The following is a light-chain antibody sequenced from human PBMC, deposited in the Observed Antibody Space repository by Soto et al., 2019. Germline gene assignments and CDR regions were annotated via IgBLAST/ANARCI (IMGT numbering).Light chain of an antibody. CDR2: AAS. CDR1: QSVGRNY. J-gene: IGKJ1*01. V-gene: IGKV3-20*01. Sequence: EIVLTQFTGTLSLSPGERATLSCRASQSVGRNYVAWYQQKPGQAPRVIIYAASNRASGIPDRFSGSGSGSDFTLTISRLEPEDFAVYYCQQYGTSPWAFGQGTKVEIK. CDR3: QQYGTSPWA.